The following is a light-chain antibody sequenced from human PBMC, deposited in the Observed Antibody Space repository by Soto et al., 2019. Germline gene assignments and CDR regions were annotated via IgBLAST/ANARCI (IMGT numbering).Light chain of an antibody. CDR3: QKDKSVPPVP. CDR1: QGISNY. V-gene: IGKV1-27*01. CDR2: AAS. Sequence: DIQMTQSPSYLSASVGDRVTITCRASQGISNYLAWYQQKPGKAPKVLIYAASTLQSGVPSRFSGSGSATDFTLTIGSLQPEDVATYYCQKDKSVPPVPFGGGTKVELK. J-gene: IGKJ4*01.